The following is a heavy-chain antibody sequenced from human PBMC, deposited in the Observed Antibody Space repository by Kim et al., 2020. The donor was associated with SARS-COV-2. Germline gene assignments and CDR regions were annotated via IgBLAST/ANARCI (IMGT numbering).Heavy chain of an antibody. J-gene: IGHJ3*02. CDR1: GFTFSSYA. V-gene: IGHV3-30*04. CDR3: ARDRIDIVVVVAATDAFDI. Sequence: GGSLRLSCAASGFTFSSYAMHWVRQAPGKGLEWVAVISYDGSNKYYADSVKGRFTISRDNSKNTLYLQMNSLRAEDKAVYYCARDRIDIVVVVAATDAFDIWGQGTMVTVSS. D-gene: IGHD2-15*01. CDR2: ISYDGSNK.